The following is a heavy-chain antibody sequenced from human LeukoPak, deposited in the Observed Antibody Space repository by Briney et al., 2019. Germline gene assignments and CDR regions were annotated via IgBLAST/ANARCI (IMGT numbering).Heavy chain of an antibody. D-gene: IGHD3-9*01. V-gene: IGHV3-30-3*01. J-gene: IGHJ4*02. CDR2: ISYDGSNK. Sequence: GGSLRLSCAASGFTFSSYPMHWVRQAPGKGLEWVTCISYDGSNKYCADSVKGRFTVSRDNSKNMLYLQMNSLRPDDTAVYYCAREDILTGYPYFDYWGQGTLVTVSS. CDR3: AREDILTGYPYFDY. CDR1: GFTFSSYP.